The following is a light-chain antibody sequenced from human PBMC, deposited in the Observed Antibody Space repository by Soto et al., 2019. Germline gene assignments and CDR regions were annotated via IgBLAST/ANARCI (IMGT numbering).Light chain of an antibody. V-gene: IGLV1-40*01. CDR1: SSNIGAGYD. CDR3: QSYDSSLSASV. J-gene: IGLJ2*01. CDR2: ANT. Sequence: QSVLTQPPSVSGAPGQRISISCTGSSSNIGAGYDVHWYQQLPGTAPKLLIYANTNRPSGVPGRFSGSKSGASASLAITGLQAEHEADYYCQSYDSSLSASVFGGGTKLTVL.